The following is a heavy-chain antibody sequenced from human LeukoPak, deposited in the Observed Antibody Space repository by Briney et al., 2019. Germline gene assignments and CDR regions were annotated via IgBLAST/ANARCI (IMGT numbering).Heavy chain of an antibody. D-gene: IGHD3-16*01. Sequence: SETLSLTCAVSGGSFSGYYWNWIRQSPGKGLEWIGEINHSGSTSYNPSLKSRVTISVDTSKNQFSLKLSSVTAADTAVYYCARVKDPGGYYYYYYIDVWGKGTTVTVSS. V-gene: IGHV4-34*01. J-gene: IGHJ6*03. CDR3: ARVKDPGGYYYYYYIDV. CDR2: INHSGST. CDR1: GGSFSGYY.